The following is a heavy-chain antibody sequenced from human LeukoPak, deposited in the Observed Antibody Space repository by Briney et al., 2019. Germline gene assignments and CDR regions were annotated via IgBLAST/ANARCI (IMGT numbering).Heavy chain of an antibody. V-gene: IGHV4-38-2*02. D-gene: IGHD3-10*01. CDR2: IYHSGST. CDR1: GYSISSGYY. J-gene: IGHJ4*02. Sequence: SETLSLTCTVSGYSISSGYYWGWIRQPPGKGLEWIGSIYHSGSTYYNPSLKSRVTISVDTSKNQFSLKLSSVTAADTAVYYCARVHGSGSYFFDYWGQGTLVTVSS. CDR3: ARVHGSGSYFFDY.